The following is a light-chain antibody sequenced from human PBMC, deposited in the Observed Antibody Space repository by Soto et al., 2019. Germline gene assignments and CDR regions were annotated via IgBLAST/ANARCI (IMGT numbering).Light chain of an antibody. CDR1: QSVRSN. V-gene: IGKV3-15*01. Sequence: EVVMTQSPATLSVSPGERATLSCRASQSVRSNLAWYQQKPGQAPRLLIYGASTRATGIPARFSGSGSGTEFTLTLSGLQSEDFAVYYCLQYDNWPWTFGQGTKVEIK. CDR2: GAS. CDR3: LQYDNWPWT. J-gene: IGKJ1*01.